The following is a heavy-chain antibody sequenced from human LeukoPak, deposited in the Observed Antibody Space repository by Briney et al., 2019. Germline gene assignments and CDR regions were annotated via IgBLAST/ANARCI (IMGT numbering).Heavy chain of an antibody. V-gene: IGHV4-34*01. Sequence: KPSETLSLTCAVYGGSFSGYYWSWIRQPPGKGLEWIGEINHSGSTNYNPSLKSRVTISVDTSKNQFSLKLSSVTAADTAVYYCARGQFLEGRVPAAMRRAYYYYGMDVWGKGTTVTVSS. D-gene: IGHD2-2*01. CDR1: GGSFSGYY. CDR3: ARGQFLEGRVPAAMRRAYYYYGMDV. J-gene: IGHJ6*04. CDR2: INHSGST.